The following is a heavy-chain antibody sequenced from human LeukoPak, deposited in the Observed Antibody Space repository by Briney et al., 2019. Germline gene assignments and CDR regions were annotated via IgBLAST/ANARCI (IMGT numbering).Heavy chain of an antibody. J-gene: IGHJ3*02. CDR3: ARGGGDHAFDI. Sequence: GGSLRLSCAASGFTFSSYWMHWVRRSPEKGLVWVSRIDNNGRDTVYADSVKGRFTISRDNTRNTLHLQLGSLRVEDTAIYYCARGGGDHAFDIWGQGTMVTVPS. CDR2: IDNNGRDT. CDR1: GFTFSSYW. V-gene: IGHV3-74*01. D-gene: IGHD2-21*02.